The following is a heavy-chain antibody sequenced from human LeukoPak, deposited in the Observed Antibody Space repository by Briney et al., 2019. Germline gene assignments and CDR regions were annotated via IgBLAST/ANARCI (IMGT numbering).Heavy chain of an antibody. J-gene: IGHJ4*02. V-gene: IGHV3-23*01. CDR2: ISNNGGTT. CDR1: GFTFYDYA. D-gene: IGHD3-10*01. Sequence: PGGSLRLSCATSGFTFYDYAMSWVRLAPGKGLEWVSAISNNGGTTYNADSVKGRFTISRDNSKNTVFLQMNSLGAEDTAIYYCAKVWYAERAIDYWGQGTLVTVSS. CDR3: AKVWYAERAIDY.